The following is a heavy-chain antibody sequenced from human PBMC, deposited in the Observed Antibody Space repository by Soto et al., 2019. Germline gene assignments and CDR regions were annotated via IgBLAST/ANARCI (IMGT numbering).Heavy chain of an antibody. Sequence: LAESLKISSQDSVHSFTTYWIRWLCQMPGKGLEWMGIIYPGNSDIRYSPSFQGQVTISADKSISTAYLKWSGLKASDTAMYYCARLGIWSYGMDVWGQGTTVTVSS. CDR2: IYPGNSDI. D-gene: IGHD3-16*01. CDR3: ARLGIWSYGMDV. CDR1: VHSFTTYW. J-gene: IGHJ6*02. V-gene: IGHV5-51*01.